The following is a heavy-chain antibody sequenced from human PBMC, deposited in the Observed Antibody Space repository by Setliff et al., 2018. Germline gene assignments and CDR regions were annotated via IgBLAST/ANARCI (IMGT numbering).Heavy chain of an antibody. CDR2: IYYRGST. J-gene: IGHJ4*02. CDR3: ATLTGDRGVDY. Sequence: SETLSLTCAVSGYSISSGYNWGWIRQPPGKGLEWIASIYYRGSTSYNSSLKSRVSISVDTSKNQFSLNLNSVTTADTAVYYCATLTGDRGVDYWGQGRLVTVSS. D-gene: IGHD7-27*01. CDR1: GYSISSGYN. V-gene: IGHV4-38-2*01.